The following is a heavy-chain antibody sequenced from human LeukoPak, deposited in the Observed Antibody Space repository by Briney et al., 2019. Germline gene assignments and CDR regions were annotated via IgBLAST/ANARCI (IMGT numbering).Heavy chain of an antibody. Sequence: ASVKVSCKASGYTFTGYYMHWVRQAPGQGLEWMGWINPNSGGTNYAQKFQGRVTMTRDTSIRTAYMELSRLRSDDTAVYYCAREREEMATLNYWGQGTLVTVSS. D-gene: IGHD5-24*01. J-gene: IGHJ4*02. V-gene: IGHV1-2*02. CDR3: AREREEMATLNY. CDR2: INPNSGGT. CDR1: GYTFTGYY.